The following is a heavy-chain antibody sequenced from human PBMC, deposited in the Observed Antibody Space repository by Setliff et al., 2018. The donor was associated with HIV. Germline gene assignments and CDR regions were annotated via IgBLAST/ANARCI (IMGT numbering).Heavy chain of an antibody. CDR2: ISYDGSKK. Sequence: GGSLRLSCAASGFTFSRYGMHWVRQAPGKGLEWVAFISYDGSKKYDADFVKGRFTISRDNPKNTLYLQMNSLRTDDTAVYFCAGDFSTYYSIDSWGQGTLVTVSS. CDR3: AGDFSTYYSIDS. CDR1: GFTFSRYG. V-gene: IGHV3-30*04. J-gene: IGHJ4*02. D-gene: IGHD3-22*01.